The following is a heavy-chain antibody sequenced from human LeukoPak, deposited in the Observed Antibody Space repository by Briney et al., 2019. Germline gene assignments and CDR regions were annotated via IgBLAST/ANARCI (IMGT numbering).Heavy chain of an antibody. CDR1: GFTFSSYA. CDR2: ISGSGGST. Sequence: GGSLSLSYAASGFTFSSYAMSWVRPAPGKGLEWVSAISGSGGSTYYADSVKGRFTISRDNSKNTLYLQMNSLRAEDTAVYYCAKLTGKDVLRLRFDPWGQGTLVTVSS. D-gene: IGHD3-3*01. J-gene: IGHJ5*02. CDR3: AKLTGKDVLRLRFDP. V-gene: IGHV3-23*01.